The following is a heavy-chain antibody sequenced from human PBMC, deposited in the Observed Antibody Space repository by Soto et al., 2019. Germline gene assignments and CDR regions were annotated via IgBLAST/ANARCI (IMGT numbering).Heavy chain of an antibody. CDR1: GFTFSSYA. Sequence: GGSLRLSCAASGFTFSSYAMSWVRQAPGKGLEWVSAISGSGGSTYYADSVKGRFTISRDNSKNTLYLQMNSLRAEDTAVYYCAKNDIKVPAAHDAFDIWGQGTMVTVSS. CDR3: AKNDIKVPAAHDAFDI. CDR2: ISGSGGST. D-gene: IGHD2-2*01. V-gene: IGHV3-23*01. J-gene: IGHJ3*02.